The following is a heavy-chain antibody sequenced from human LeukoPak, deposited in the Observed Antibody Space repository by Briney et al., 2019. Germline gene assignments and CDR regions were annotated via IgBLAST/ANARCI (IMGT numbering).Heavy chain of an antibody. V-gene: IGHV3-21*01. J-gene: IGHJ6*02. CDR2: ISSSSSYI. CDR3: ARDRRSYDFWSGYWYGMDV. D-gene: IGHD3-3*01. CDR1: GFTFSSYS. Sequence: GGSLRLSCAASGFTFSSYSMNWVRQAPGKGLERVSSISSSSSYIYYADSVKGRFTISRDNAKNSLYLQMNSLRAGDTAVYYCARDRRSYDFWSGYWYGMDVWGQGTTVTVSS.